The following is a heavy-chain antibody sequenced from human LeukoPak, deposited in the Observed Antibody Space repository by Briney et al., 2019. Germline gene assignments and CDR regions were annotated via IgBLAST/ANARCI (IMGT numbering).Heavy chain of an antibody. J-gene: IGHJ5*01. CDR1: GSTFTNYW. Sequence: GASLQISCKGSGSTFTNYWIGWVRPLPGKGLEWMGIIYPGDSDTIYSPSFQGQVTISVDKSISTAYLQWNSLKASDTAMYYCARREGTGFDSWGQGTLVTVSS. V-gene: IGHV5-51*01. CDR2: IYPGDSDT. CDR3: ARREGTGFDS. D-gene: IGHD3/OR15-3a*01.